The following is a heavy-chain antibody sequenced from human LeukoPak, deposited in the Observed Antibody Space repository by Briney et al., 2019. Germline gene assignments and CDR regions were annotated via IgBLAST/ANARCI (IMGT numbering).Heavy chain of an antibody. CDR3: ARLIRIAAAGSLGY. D-gene: IGHD6-13*01. V-gene: IGHV1-69*13. CDR1: GGTFSSYA. J-gene: IGHJ4*02. CDR2: IISIFGTA. Sequence: SVKVSCKASGGTFSSYAISWVRQAPGQGLEWMGGIISIFGTANYAQKFQGRVTITADESTSTAYMELSRLRSDDTAVYYCARLIRIAAAGSLGYWGQGTLVTVSS.